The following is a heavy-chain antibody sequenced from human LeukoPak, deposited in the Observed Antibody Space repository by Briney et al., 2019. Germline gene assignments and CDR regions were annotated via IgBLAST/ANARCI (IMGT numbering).Heavy chain of an antibody. D-gene: IGHD6-6*01. V-gene: IGHV4-59*01. J-gene: IGHJ4*02. CDR3: ARALAAPFAMFDY. CDR1: GGSISSYY. CDR2: IYYSGST. Sequence: SETLSPTCTVSGGSISSYYWSWIRQPPGKGLEWIGYIYYSGSTNYNPSLKSRVTISVDTSKNQFSLKLSSVTAADTAVYYCARALAAPFAMFDYWGQGTLVTVSS.